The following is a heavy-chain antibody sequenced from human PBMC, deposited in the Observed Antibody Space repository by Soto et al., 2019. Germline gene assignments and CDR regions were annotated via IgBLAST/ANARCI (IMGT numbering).Heavy chain of an antibody. CDR1: GGTFSSYA. D-gene: IGHD6-19*01. J-gene: IGHJ2*01. CDR3: ARDPRKSLYSSGGNWYFDL. V-gene: IGHV1-69*13. Sequence: SVKVSCRASGGTFSSYAISWVRQAPGQGLEWMGGIIPIFGTANYAQKFQGRVTITADESTSTAYMELSSLRSEDTAVYYCARDPRKSLYSSGGNWYFDLWGRGTLVTVSS. CDR2: IIPIFGTA.